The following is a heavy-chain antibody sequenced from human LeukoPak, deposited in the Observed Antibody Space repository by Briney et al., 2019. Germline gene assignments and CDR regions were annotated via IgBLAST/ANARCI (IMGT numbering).Heavy chain of an antibody. CDR3: AKKTIVGATVDAFDI. D-gene: IGHD1-26*01. V-gene: IGHV3-30*02. CDR2: IRYDGSDK. J-gene: IGHJ3*02. CDR1: GFIFTDYG. Sequence: GGSLRLSCAASGFIFTDYGMHWVRQAPGKGLEWLTFIRYDGSDKYYADSVKGRFTISRDNSKNTLYLQMNSLRAEDTAVYYCAKKTIVGATVDAFDIWGQGTMVTVSS.